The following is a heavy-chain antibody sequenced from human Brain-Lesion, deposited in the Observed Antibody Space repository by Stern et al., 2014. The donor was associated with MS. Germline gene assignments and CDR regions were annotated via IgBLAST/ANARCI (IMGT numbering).Heavy chain of an antibody. V-gene: IGHV3-30*01. D-gene: IGHD4-17*01. CDR1: GFTFSYHA. Sequence: VQLLESGGGVVQPGRSLRLSCAASGFTFSYHAMHWVRQAPGKGLGWVALISYDGSDKNDADSVKGRFTISRDNSRNTLYLQMNSLRVDDTAVYYCARGGAVTTSDYYLDYWGQGILVTVSS. CDR3: ARGGAVTTSDYYLDY. CDR2: ISYDGSDK. J-gene: IGHJ4*02.